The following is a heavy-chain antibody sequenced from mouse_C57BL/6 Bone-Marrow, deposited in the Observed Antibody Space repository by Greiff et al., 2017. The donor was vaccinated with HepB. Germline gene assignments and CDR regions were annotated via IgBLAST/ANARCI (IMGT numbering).Heavy chain of an antibody. Sequence: QVQLQQPGAELVRPGTSVKLSCKASGYTFTSYWMHWVKQRPGQGLEWIGVIDPSDSYTNYNQKFKGKATLTVDTSSSTAYMQLSSLTSEDSAVYYCARLVKPFYLDFWGQGTTLTGSS. J-gene: IGHJ2*01. CDR2: IDPSDSYT. D-gene: IGHD2-2*01. CDR1: GYTFTSYW. V-gene: IGHV1-59*01. CDR3: ARLVKPFYLDF.